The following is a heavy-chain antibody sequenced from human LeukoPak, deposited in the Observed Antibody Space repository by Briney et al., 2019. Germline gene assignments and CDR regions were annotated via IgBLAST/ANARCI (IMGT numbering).Heavy chain of an antibody. J-gene: IGHJ4*02. D-gene: IGHD2-15*01. CDR1: GGSISSGGYS. CDR3: AKQLGYCSDGSCYFPY. Sequence: LSLTCAVSGGSISSGGYSWSWIRQPPGKGLEWVSAISNNGGYTYYADSVQGRFTISRDNSKSTLCLQMNSLRAEDTAVYYCAKQLGYCSDGSCYFPYWGQGTLVTVSS. CDR2: ISNNGGYT. V-gene: IGHV3-23*01.